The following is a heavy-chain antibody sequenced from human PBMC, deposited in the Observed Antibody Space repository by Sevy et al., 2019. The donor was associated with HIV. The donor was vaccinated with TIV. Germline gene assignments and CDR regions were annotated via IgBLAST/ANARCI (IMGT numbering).Heavy chain of an antibody. CDR2: ISTNTGNP. CDR1: GYNFRSYN. J-gene: IGHJ4*02. V-gene: IGHV7-4-1*02. Sequence: ASVKVSCKASGYNFRSYNMNWVRQAPGQGLEWMGWISTNTGNPTYVQGFTGRFVFSLDTSVSTAYLEISSLKAEDTAVYYCARELGPFDYWGQGTRVTVSS. D-gene: IGHD3-16*01. CDR3: ARELGPFDY.